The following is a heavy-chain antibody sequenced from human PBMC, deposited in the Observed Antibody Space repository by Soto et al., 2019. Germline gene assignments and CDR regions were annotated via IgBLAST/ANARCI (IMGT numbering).Heavy chain of an antibody. CDR3: AREGTYYDILTGYSPTYYFDY. CDR1: GDSISSDNYY. Sequence: SETLSLTCTVSGDSISSDNYYWTWIRQPPGKGLEWIGYIYYSGSTNYNPSLKSRVTISVDTSKNQFSLKLSSVTAADTAVYYCAREGTYYDILTGYSPTYYFDYWGQGTLVTVSS. CDR2: IYYSGST. J-gene: IGHJ4*02. D-gene: IGHD3-9*01. V-gene: IGHV4-61*01.